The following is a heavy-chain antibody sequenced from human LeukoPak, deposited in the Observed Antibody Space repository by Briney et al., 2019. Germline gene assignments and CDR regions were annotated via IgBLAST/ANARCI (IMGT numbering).Heavy chain of an antibody. CDR2: ISAYNGNT. CDR1: GYTFTSYG. V-gene: IGHV1-18*01. CDR3: ARHIIATNWFDP. J-gene: IGHJ5*02. D-gene: IGHD6-13*01. Sequence: ASVKVSCKASGYTFTSYGISWVRQAPGQGLEWMGWISAYNGNTNYAQKFQGRVTITADESTSTAYMELSSLRSEDTAVYYCARHIIATNWFDPWGQGTLVTVSS.